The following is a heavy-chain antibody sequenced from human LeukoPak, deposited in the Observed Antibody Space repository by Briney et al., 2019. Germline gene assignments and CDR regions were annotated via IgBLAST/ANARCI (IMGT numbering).Heavy chain of an antibody. J-gene: IGHJ4*02. D-gene: IGHD2-21*02. V-gene: IGHV3-23*01. Sequence: GESLRLSCAASGFTFSSYAMTWVRQAPGKGLEWVSAVNGRGLTTYYADSVKGRFTISRDNSKNTLYLHMNSLRAEDTAVYYCAKAHDNCGGDCSPLDYNDYWGQGTLVTVSS. CDR2: VNGRGLTT. CDR3: AKAHDNCGGDCSPLDYNDY. CDR1: GFTFSSYA.